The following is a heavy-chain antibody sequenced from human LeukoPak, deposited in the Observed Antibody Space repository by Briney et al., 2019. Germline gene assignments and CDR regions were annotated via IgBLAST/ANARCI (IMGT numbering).Heavy chain of an antibody. J-gene: IGHJ4*02. D-gene: IGHD3-9*01. CDR2: IYYSGST. CDR1: GGSISSYY. Sequence: PSETLSLTCTVSGGSISSYYWSWIRQPPGKGLEWIGYIYYSGSTNYNPSLKSRVTISVDTSKNQCSLKLSSVTAADTAVYYCARGGYFDWLSYGAFDYWGQGTLVTVSS. V-gene: IGHV4-59*01. CDR3: ARGGYFDWLSYGAFDY.